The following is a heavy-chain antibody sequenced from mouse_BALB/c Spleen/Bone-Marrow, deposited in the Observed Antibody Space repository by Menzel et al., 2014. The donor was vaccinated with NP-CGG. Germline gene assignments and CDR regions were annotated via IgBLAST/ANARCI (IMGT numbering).Heavy chain of an antibody. CDR2: IDPANGNT. CDR1: GFNIKDTY. CDR3: ARLVLFAY. V-gene: IGHV14-3*02. Sequence: EVKLMESGAELVKPGASVKLSCTASGFNIKDTYMHWVKQRPEQGLEWIGRIDPANGNTKYDPKFQCKATITADTPSNTAYLQISSLTSEDTAVYYCARLVLFAYWGQGTLVTVSA. J-gene: IGHJ3*01.